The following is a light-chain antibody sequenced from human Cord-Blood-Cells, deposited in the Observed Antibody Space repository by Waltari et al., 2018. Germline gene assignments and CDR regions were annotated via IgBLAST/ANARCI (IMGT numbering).Light chain of an antibody. Sequence: EIVLTQSPATLSLSPGDSATLSCRASQSVSSYLACYQQKPDQAPRLLIYDASNRATGIPARFSGSRSGTDFTLTISSLEPEDFAVYYCQQRSNWPPGFTFGPGTKVDIK. V-gene: IGKV3-11*01. J-gene: IGKJ3*01. CDR2: DAS. CDR1: QSVSSY. CDR3: QQRSNWPPGFT.